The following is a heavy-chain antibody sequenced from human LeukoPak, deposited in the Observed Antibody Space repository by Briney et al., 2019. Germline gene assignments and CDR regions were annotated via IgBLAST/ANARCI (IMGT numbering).Heavy chain of an antibody. V-gene: IGHV3-21*01. CDR1: GFLFNNYG. CDR3: VRVIFVRGWYLIDS. D-gene: IGHD6-19*01. J-gene: IGHJ4*02. Sequence: GGSLRLSCAASGFLFNNYGMNWVRQAPGKGLEWVSSIGNSGNYIFYGDSVEGRFTISRDNAKNSLYLQMNSLRADDTAVYYCVRVIFVRGWYLIDSWGQGTLVTVSS. CDR2: IGNSGNYI.